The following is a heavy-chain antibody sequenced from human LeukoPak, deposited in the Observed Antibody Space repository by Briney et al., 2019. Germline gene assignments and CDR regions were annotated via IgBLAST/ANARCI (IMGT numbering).Heavy chain of an antibody. J-gene: IGHJ4*02. CDR1: GDSISSSSYY. V-gene: IGHV4-39*01. D-gene: IGHD6-13*01. CDR2: IYYSGST. Sequence: SETLSLTCTVSGDSISSSSYYWGWIRQPPGKGLEWIGSIYYSGSTYYSPSLESRVTISVDTSTNQFSLKLSSVTAADTAFYYCARQAYAMAACGNFGYWGQGTLVTVSS. CDR3: ARQAYAMAACGNFGY.